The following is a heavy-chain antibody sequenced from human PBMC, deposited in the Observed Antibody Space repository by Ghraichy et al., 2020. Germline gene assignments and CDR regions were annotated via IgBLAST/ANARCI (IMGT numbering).Heavy chain of an antibody. V-gene: IGHV4-39*01. D-gene: IGHD6-19*01. Sequence: SETLSLTCTVSGGSISSSSYYWGWIRQPPGKGLEWIGSIYYSGSTYYNPSLKSRVTISVDTSKNQFSLKLSSVTAADTAVYYCARPQVVGWYPYDAFDIWGQGTMVTVSS. CDR1: GGSISSSSYY. CDR2: IYYSGST. J-gene: IGHJ3*02. CDR3: ARPQVVGWYPYDAFDI.